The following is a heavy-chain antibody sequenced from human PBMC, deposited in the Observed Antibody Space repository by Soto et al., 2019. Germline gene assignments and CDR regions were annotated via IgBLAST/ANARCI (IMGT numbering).Heavy chain of an antibody. D-gene: IGHD6-19*01. Sequence: QITLKESGPTLVKPTQTLTLTCTFSGFSLSTSGVGVGWIRQPPGKALEWLALIYWDDDKRYSPSLKSRLTTTKDSSKNQVVRRMTNMDLVYTATNYCAYRYMMGSGWSRLRKYWGERTLVTVSS. CDR2: IYWDDDK. CDR1: GFSLSTSGVG. V-gene: IGHV2-5*02. J-gene: IGHJ4*02. CDR3: AYRYMMGSGWSRLRKY.